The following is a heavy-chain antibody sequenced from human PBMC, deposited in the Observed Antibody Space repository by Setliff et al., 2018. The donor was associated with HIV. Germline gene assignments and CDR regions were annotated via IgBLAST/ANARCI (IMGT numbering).Heavy chain of an antibody. CDR3: ATARPGARFDV. J-gene: IGHJ4*02. D-gene: IGHD6-6*01. CDR2: ISAYNGNT. Sequence: ASVKVSCKTSGYTFTSYGITWVRQAPGQGLEWMGWISAYNGNTDYAQKFQGRVTMTIDIPTTTAYMEMRSLRFDDTAVYYCATARPGARFDVWGQGTLVTVSS. CDR1: GYTFTSYG. V-gene: IGHV1-18*01.